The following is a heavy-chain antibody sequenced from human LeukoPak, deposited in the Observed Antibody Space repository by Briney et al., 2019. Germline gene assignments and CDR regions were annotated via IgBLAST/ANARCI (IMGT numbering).Heavy chain of an antibody. CDR1: GFTFSSYA. CDR2: ISGSGGST. D-gene: IGHD6-19*01. CDR3: AKDRRIAVAGTTFDY. J-gene: IGHJ4*02. V-gene: IGHV3-23*01. Sequence: PGGSLRLSCPASGFTFSSYAMSWVRQAPGKGLEWVSAISGSGGSTYYADSVKGRFTISRDNSKNTLYLQMNSLRAEDTAVYYCAKDRRIAVAGTTFDYWGQGTLATVSS.